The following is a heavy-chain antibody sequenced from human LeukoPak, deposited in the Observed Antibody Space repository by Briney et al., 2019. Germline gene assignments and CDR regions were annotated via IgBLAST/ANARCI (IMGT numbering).Heavy chain of an antibody. Sequence: ASVKVSCKVSGYTLTELSMLWVRQAPGKGLEWMGGFDPEDGETIYAQKFQGRVTMTEDTSTDTAYMELSSLRSEDTAVYYCAIGRPRSYYFDYWGQGTLVTVSS. V-gene: IGHV1-24*01. CDR3: AIGRPRSYYFDY. CDR2: FDPEDGET. D-gene: IGHD1-26*01. CDR1: GYTLTELS. J-gene: IGHJ4*02.